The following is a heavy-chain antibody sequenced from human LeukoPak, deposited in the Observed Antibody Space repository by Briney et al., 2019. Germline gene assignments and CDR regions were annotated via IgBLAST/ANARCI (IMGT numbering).Heavy chain of an antibody. CDR3: ARASDGMDV. Sequence: GGSLRLSCAASGFTFSSYAMHWVRQAPGKGLEWVAVISYDGSNKYYADSVKGRFTISRDNYKNTLYLQMNSLRAEDTAVYYCARASDGMDVWGQETTVTVSS. V-gene: IGHV3-30-3*01. CDR2: ISYDGSNK. J-gene: IGHJ6*02. CDR1: GFTFSSYA.